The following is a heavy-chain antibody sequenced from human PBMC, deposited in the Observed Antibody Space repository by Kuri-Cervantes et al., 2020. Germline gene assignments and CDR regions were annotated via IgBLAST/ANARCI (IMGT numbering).Heavy chain of an antibody. D-gene: IGHD3-22*01. CDR2: SRNKANSYTT. CDR3: TRSSESSLPFDH. V-gene: IGHV3-72*01. CDR1: GFTFSDHY. Sequence: GGSLRLSCAASGFTFSDHYMDWVRQTPGKGLEWVARSRNKANSYTTEYAPSVKGRFTVSRDDATNSLHLQMDSLKTEDTAVYYCTRSSESSLPFDHWGQGTLVTVSS. J-gene: IGHJ5*02.